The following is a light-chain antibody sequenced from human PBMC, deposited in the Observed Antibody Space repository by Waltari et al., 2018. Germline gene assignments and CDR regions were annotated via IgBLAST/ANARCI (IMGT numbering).Light chain of an antibody. J-gene: IGLJ2*01. CDR3: SSYAGSSKGV. Sequence: QSALTQPASVSGSPGQSITISCTGTSSDVGNYKRVSWYQQHPGKAPKRMIYAVSKRPSGFSDRFSGSKSGDMASLTISGLQPGDEAEYFCSSYAGSSKGVFGGGTKVTVL. CDR2: AVS. V-gene: IGLV2-23*02. CDR1: SSDVGNYKR.